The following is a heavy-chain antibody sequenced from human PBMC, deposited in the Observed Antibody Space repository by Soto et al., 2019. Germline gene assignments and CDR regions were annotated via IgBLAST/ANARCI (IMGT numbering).Heavy chain of an antibody. CDR1: GYTFTSYG. D-gene: IGHD3-3*01. Sequence: QVQLVQSGAEVKKPGASVKVSCKASGYTFTSYGFSWVRQAPGQGLEWMGWINAYNGDTNYAQNLQGRVTMTTDTTTHTAYMELRSLRSDGTAVYDCARMGGAPYYAYGMDVWGQGTTVTVSS. V-gene: IGHV1-18*01. CDR2: INAYNGDT. J-gene: IGHJ6*02. CDR3: ARMGGAPYYAYGMDV.